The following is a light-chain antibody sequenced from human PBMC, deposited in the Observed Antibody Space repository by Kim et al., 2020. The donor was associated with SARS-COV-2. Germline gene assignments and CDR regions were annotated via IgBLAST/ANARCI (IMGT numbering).Light chain of an antibody. J-gene: IGKJ1*01. Sequence: AAVGDMVTITCRASQSISAWLAWYHQKPGKAPKLLIYKASSLESGVPSRFSGIGSGTEFTFTISSLQPDDFATYYCQQYKSYPWTFGQGTKVDIK. V-gene: IGKV1-5*03. CDR2: KAS. CDR3: QQYKSYPWT. CDR1: QSISAW.